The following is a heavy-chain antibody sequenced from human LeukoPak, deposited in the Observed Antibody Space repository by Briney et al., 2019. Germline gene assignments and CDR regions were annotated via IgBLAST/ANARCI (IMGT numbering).Heavy chain of an antibody. CDR3: ARTYYYDSSGLDY. D-gene: IGHD3-22*01. V-gene: IGHV1-69*05. Sequence: SVKVSCRASGGTFSSHAISWVRQAPGQGLEWMGGIIPIFGTASYAQKFQGRVTMTRDTSTSTVYMELSSLRSEDTAVYYCARTYYYDSSGLDYWGQGTLVTVSS. CDR2: IIPIFGTA. CDR1: GGTFSSHA. J-gene: IGHJ4*02.